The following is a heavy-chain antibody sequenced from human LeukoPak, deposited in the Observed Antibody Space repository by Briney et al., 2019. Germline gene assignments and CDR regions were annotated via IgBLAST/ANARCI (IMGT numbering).Heavy chain of an antibody. Sequence: SETLYLTCTVSGGSISSSSYYWGWIRQPPGKGLEWIGSIYYSGSTYYNPSLKSRVTISVDTSKNQFSLKLSSVTAADTAVYYCARPSGSYHFDYWGQGTLVTVSS. CDR1: GGSISSSSYY. J-gene: IGHJ4*02. CDR3: ARPSGSYHFDY. D-gene: IGHD1-26*01. V-gene: IGHV4-39*01. CDR2: IYYSGST.